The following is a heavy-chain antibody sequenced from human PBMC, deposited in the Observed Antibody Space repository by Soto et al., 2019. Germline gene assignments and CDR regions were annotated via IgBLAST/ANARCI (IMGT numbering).Heavy chain of an antibody. D-gene: IGHD1-20*01. CDR3: TTDRGITRRPLFDF. Sequence: VQLVESGGGSVKPGGSLRLSCAASGFTFSNGWMGWVRQAPGKGLEWVGRTTSKNDGGTTDYAAPVKGRFAISRDDSRNTFFLQMISLITEDTAVYYCTTDRGITRRPLFDFWGQGTLVTVSS. CDR1: GFTFSNGW. V-gene: IGHV3-15*01. J-gene: IGHJ4*02. CDR2: TTSKNDGGTT.